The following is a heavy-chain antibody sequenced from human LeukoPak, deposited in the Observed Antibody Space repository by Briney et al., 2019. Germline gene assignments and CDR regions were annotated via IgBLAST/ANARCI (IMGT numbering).Heavy chain of an antibody. CDR2: ISAYNGNT. J-gene: IGHJ6*02. CDR1: GYTFTSYG. Sequence: ASVKVSCKASGYTFTSYGISWVRQAPGQGLEWMGWISAYNGNTNYAQKLQGRVTITTDTSTSTAYMELRSLRSDDTAVYYCARDRISSALLGEQQAYYYGMDVWGQGTTVTVSS. D-gene: IGHD6-13*01. V-gene: IGHV1-18*01. CDR3: ARDRISSALLGEQQAYYYGMDV.